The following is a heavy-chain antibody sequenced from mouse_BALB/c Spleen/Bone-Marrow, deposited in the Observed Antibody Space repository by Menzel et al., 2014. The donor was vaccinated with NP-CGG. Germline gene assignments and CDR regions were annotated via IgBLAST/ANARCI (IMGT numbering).Heavy chain of an antibody. Sequence: EVKLVESGPGLVKPSQSLSLTCTVTDYSITSDYAWNWIRQFPGNKLEWMGYIRYSGSTSYNPSLKSRISITRDTSKNQFFLQLNSVTTEDTATYYCAIGSSPYCYGMDYWGQGTSVTVSS. J-gene: IGHJ4*01. CDR2: IRYSGST. CDR3: AIGSSPYCYGMDY. CDR1: DYSITSDYA. V-gene: IGHV3-2*02. D-gene: IGHD1-1*01.